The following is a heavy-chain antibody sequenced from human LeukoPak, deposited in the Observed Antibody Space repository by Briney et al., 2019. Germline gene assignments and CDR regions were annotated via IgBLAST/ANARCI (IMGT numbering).Heavy chain of an antibody. Sequence: SETLSLTCTVSGYSISSGYYWGWIRQPPGKGLEWIGSIYHSGSTYYNPSLKSRVTISVDTSKNQFSLKLSSVTAADTAVYYCARDQYYYDFWGQGTLVTGSS. CDR1: GYSISSGYY. V-gene: IGHV4-38-2*02. D-gene: IGHD4-11*01. CDR3: ARDQYYYDF. J-gene: IGHJ4*02. CDR2: IYHSGST.